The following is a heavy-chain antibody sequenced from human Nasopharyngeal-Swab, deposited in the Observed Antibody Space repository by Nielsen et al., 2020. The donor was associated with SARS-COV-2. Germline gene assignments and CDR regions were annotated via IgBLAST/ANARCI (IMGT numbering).Heavy chain of an antibody. Sequence: GESLKISCAASGFTFSSYGMHWVRQAPGKGLEWVAVISYDGSNKYYADSVKGRFTISRDNSKNTLYLQMNSLRAEDTALYYCAKDYYDSSGYYPTYYWGQVTLVTVSS. CDR3: AKDYYDSSGYYPTYY. D-gene: IGHD3-22*01. V-gene: IGHV3-30*18. J-gene: IGHJ4*02. CDR2: ISYDGSNK. CDR1: GFTFSSYG.